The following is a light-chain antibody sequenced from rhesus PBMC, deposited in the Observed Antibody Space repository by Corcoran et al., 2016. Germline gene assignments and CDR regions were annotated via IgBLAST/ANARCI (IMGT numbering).Light chain of an antibody. CDR3: QHGYGTPLT. J-gene: IGKJ4*01. CDR1: ENVNNY. Sequence: DIQMTQSPSALSASVGDRVTITCRASENVNNYLNRYQQKPGKAPKFLIYKASTLQSGVPSRFSGSGSGTDYTFTISSLPPEDVATYYCQHGYGTPLTFGGGTKVELK. CDR2: KAS. V-gene: IGKV1-74*01.